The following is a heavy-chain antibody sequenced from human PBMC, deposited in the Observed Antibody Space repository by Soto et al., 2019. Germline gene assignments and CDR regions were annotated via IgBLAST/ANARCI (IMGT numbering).Heavy chain of an antibody. J-gene: IGHJ6*02. CDR1: GGSISSNY. CDR3: ARGRGSGSSVYYYGMDV. Sequence: SETLSLTCTVSGGSISSNYWTWIRQRPGKGLEWIGYVYNSGSTNYNPSLKSRVTISEDTSRSQFSLKLSSVTAADTAVYYCARGRGSGSSVYYYGMDVWGQGTTVTVS. CDR2: VYNSGST. D-gene: IGHD3-10*01. V-gene: IGHV4-59*01.